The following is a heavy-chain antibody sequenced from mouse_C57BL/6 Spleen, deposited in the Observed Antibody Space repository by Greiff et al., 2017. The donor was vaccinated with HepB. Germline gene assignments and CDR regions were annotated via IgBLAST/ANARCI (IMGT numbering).Heavy chain of an antibody. Sequence: QVQLQQSGPGLVAPSQSLSITCTVSGFSLTSYAISWVRQPPGKGLEWHGVIWTGGGTNYNSALKSRLSISKDNSKSQVFLKMNSLQTDDTARYYCARDPYAMDYWGQGTSVTVSS. CDR3: ARDPYAMDY. J-gene: IGHJ4*01. V-gene: IGHV2-9-1*01. CDR1: GFSLTSYA. CDR2: IWTGGGT.